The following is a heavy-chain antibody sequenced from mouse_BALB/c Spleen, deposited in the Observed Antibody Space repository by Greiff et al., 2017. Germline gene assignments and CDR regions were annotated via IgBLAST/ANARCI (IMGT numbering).Heavy chain of an antibody. Sequence: DVKLVASGPGLVKPSQSLSLTCSVTGYSITSGYYWNWIRQFPGNKLEWMGYISYDGSNNYNPSLKNRISITRDTSKNQFFLKLNSVTTEDTATYYCAREGTYYAMDYWGQGTSVTVSS. D-gene: IGHD2-14*01. CDR1: GYSITSGYY. CDR3: AREGTYYAMDY. CDR2: ISYDGSN. V-gene: IGHV3-6*02. J-gene: IGHJ4*01.